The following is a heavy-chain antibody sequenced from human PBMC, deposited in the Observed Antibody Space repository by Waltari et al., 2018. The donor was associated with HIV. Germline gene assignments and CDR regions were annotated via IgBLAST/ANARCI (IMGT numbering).Heavy chain of an antibody. D-gene: IGHD5-18*01. V-gene: IGHV3-74*01. CDR2: INSDESRT. CDR1: GFTFSGYW. Sequence: EVQLVESGGGLVQPGGSLRLSCAASGFTFSGYWMHWVRQAPGKGLVWVSLINSDESRTTYAESVRGRFTISSDNATSPLFLLMHSLRPEDTAVYYCARDWRQPRGVYYGMDVWGQGTTVTVSS. J-gene: IGHJ6*02. CDR3: ARDWRQPRGVYYGMDV.